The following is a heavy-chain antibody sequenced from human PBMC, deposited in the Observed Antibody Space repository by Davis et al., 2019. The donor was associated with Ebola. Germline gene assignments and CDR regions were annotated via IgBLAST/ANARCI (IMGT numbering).Heavy chain of an antibody. Sequence: AASVKVSCKASGGTFSSYAISWVRQAPGQGLEWMGEIIPIFGTANYAQKFQGGVTITADESTSTAYMELSSLRSEDTAVYYCARGTLGYCTDGVCPGDYWGQGTLVTVSS. V-gene: IGHV1-69*13. CDR2: IIPIFGTA. CDR3: ARGTLGYCTDGVCPGDY. CDR1: GGTFSSYA. D-gene: IGHD2-8*01. J-gene: IGHJ4*02.